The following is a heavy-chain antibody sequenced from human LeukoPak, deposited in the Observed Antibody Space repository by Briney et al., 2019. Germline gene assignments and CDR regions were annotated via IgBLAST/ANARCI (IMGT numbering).Heavy chain of an antibody. Sequence: GPSLRLSCAASGFTFSSYDMHSVRQATGNGREWVSAIGTAGDTYYPGSVKGLFTISRENAKNSLSLQMNTLSAGDTAVYYCAREVYSSGSDAFDIWGQGTMVTVSS. V-gene: IGHV3-13*01. CDR2: IGTAGDT. J-gene: IGHJ3*02. D-gene: IGHD3-22*01. CDR1: GFTFSSYD. CDR3: AREVYSSGSDAFDI.